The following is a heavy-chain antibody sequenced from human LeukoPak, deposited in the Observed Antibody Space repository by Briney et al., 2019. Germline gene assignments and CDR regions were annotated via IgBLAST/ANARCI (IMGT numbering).Heavy chain of an antibody. Sequence: GGSLRLSCAASGFTFSSYWMSWVRQAPEKGLEWVANIKQDGSEKYYVDSVKGRFTISRDNAKNSLYLQMNSLRAEDTAVYYCARALDPTGYYYYYMDVWGKGTTVTVSS. D-gene: IGHD7-27*01. CDR3: ARALDPTGYYYYYMDV. CDR2: IKQDGSEK. V-gene: IGHV3-7*01. J-gene: IGHJ6*03. CDR1: GFTFSSYW.